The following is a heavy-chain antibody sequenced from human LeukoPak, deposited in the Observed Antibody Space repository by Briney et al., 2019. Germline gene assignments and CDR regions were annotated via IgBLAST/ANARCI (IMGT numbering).Heavy chain of an antibody. V-gene: IGHV3-48*03. CDR3: AKDFPHYYEVPHGMDV. CDR1: GFGFGQYE. Sequence: GGSLRLSCAASGFGFGQYEMNWVRQAPGKGLEWIAYISVRAGTIYYGDSAEGRFTISRDDAKNSLYPQMNGLRVEDTAIYYCAKDFPHYYEVPHGMDVWGQGTTVTV. CDR2: ISVRAGTI. D-gene: IGHD3-22*01. J-gene: IGHJ6*02.